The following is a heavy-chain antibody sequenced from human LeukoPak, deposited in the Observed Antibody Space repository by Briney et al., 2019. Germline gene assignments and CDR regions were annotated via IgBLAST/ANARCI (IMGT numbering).Heavy chain of an antibody. V-gene: IGHV3-9*01. Sequence: GGSLRLSCAASGFTFSSYSMNWVRQAPGKGLEWVSGISWNSGSIGYADSVKGRFTISRDNAKNSLYLQMNSLRAEDTALYYCAKVDVGANDYWGQGTLVTVSS. J-gene: IGHJ4*02. D-gene: IGHD1-26*01. CDR1: GFTFSSYS. CDR2: ISWNSGSI. CDR3: AKVDVGANDY.